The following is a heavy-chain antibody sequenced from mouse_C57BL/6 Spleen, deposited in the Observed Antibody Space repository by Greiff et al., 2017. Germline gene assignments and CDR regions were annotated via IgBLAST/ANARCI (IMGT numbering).Heavy chain of an antibody. CDR2: ISYDGSN. V-gene: IGHV3-6*01. Sequence: VQLQQSGPGLVKPSQSLSLTCSVTGYSITSGYYWNWIRQFPGNKLEWMGYISYDGSNNYNPSLKNRISITRDTSKNQFFLKLNSVTTEDTATYYCAREKDSSGYENYFDYWGQGTTLTVSS. CDR3: AREKDSSGYENYFDY. D-gene: IGHD3-2*02. J-gene: IGHJ2*01. CDR1: GYSITSGYY.